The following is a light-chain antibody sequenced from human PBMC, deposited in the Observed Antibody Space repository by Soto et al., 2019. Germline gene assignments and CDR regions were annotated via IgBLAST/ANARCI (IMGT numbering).Light chain of an antibody. Sequence: DLQMTQSPPSLSASVGDRVTVTCRASHDIGNSLAWYQQRPGKSPRLLIYHASTLQSGVTARFSGNGSGTDFTLVISNLRPEDVATYYCQKYHSDPLTFGGGTKVEVK. CDR2: HAS. V-gene: IGKV1-27*01. CDR3: QKYHSDPLT. CDR1: HDIGNS. J-gene: IGKJ4*01.